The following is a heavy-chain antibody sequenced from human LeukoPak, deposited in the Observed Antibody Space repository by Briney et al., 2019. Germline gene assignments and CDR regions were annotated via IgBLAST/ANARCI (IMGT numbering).Heavy chain of an antibody. D-gene: IGHD3-22*01. J-gene: IGHJ4*02. CDR2: IWYDGSNK. Sequence: PGRSLRLSCAPSGFNFSSYGMHWVRQAPGKGLEWVAVIWYDGSNKYYADSVKGRFTISRDNSKNTLYLQMNSLRAEDTAVYYCAREYPPRYYYDSSGYLDYWGQGTLVTVSS. CDR3: AREYPPRYYYDSSGYLDY. CDR1: GFNFSSYG. V-gene: IGHV3-33*01.